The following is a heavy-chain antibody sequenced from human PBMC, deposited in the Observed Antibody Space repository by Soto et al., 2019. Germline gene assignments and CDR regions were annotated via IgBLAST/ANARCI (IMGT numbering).Heavy chain of an antibody. CDR1: GYTFTGYY. Sequence: QVQLVQSGAEVKKPGASVKVSCKASGYTFTGYYMHWVRQAPGRGLEWMGWINPNSGGTNYAQKFQGWVTMTRDTTISTAYMELSRLRSDDKAVYYCARDLGYCSSTSCYPRNLYYYMVVWGKGTTVTVSS. CDR2: INPNSGGT. D-gene: IGHD2-2*01. J-gene: IGHJ6*03. V-gene: IGHV1-2*04. CDR3: ARDLGYCSSTSCYPRNLYYYMVV.